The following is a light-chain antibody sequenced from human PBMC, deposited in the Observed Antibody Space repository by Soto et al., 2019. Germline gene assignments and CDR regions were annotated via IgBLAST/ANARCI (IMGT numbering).Light chain of an antibody. CDR2: AAS. J-gene: IGKJ5*01. CDR3: QVRINWPPEIT. CDR1: QGISSY. V-gene: IGKV1-9*01. Sequence: DIQLTQSPSFLSASEGDRVTITCRASQGISSYLAWYQQKPGKAPKLLMYAASTLQRGVPSRFSGSGSGTEFTLAISSLQPEDFAFYYCQVRINWPPEITFGQGTRLEI.